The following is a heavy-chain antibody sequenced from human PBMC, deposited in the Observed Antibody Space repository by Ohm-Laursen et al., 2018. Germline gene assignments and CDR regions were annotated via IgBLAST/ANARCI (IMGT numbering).Heavy chain of an antibody. Sequence: SETLSLTCAVSGGSISSYYWSWIRQPAGKGLEWIGRIYTSGSTNYNPSLKSRLTMSVDTSKNQFSLNLSSVTAADSAVYYCAREVAVEFDYWGQGTLVTVSS. D-gene: IGHD6-19*01. CDR3: AREVAVEFDY. V-gene: IGHV4-4*07. CDR2: IYTSGST. J-gene: IGHJ4*02. CDR1: GGSISSYY.